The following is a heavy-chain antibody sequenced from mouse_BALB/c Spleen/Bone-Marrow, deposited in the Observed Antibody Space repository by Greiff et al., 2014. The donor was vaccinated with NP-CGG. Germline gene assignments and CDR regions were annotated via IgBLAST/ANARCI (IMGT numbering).Heavy chain of an antibody. CDR2: IWAGGST. CDR1: GFSLTSYG. D-gene: IGHD2-14*01. V-gene: IGHV2-9*02. CDR3: AGAAYRYDVTWFAY. Sequence: QVQLQQPGPGLVAPSQSLSITCTVSGFSLTSYGVHWVRQPPGKGLEWLGVIWAGGSTNYNSAPMSRLSISKDNSKSQVFLKMNSLQPDDTAMYYFAGAAYRYDVTWFAYWGQGTLVTVSA. J-gene: IGHJ3*01.